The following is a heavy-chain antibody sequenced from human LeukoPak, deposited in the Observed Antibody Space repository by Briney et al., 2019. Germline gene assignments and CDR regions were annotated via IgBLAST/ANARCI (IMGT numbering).Heavy chain of an antibody. Sequence: GGSLRLSCAASGFTFSSYDMHWVRHATGKGLEWVSAIGTVGDTYYLGSVKGRFTISRENAKNSLYLQMNSLRAGDTAVYYCARVRGSVSALDDAFDIWGQGTMVTVSS. J-gene: IGHJ3*02. CDR1: GFTFSSYD. V-gene: IGHV3-13*01. CDR2: IGTVGDT. CDR3: ARVRGSVSALDDAFDI. D-gene: IGHD2-15*01.